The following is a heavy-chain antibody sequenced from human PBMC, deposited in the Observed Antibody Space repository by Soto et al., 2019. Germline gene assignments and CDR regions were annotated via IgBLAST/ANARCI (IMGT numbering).Heavy chain of an antibody. J-gene: IGHJ4*02. V-gene: IGHV4-30-2*01. Sequence: SETLSLTCAVSGGSISSGGYSWSWIRQPPGKGLEWIGYIYHSGSTYYNPSLESRVTISVDRSKNQFSLKLSSVTAADTAVYYCARDPGRWGQGTLVTVSS. CDR3: ARDPGR. CDR2: IYHSGST. CDR1: GGSISSGGYS.